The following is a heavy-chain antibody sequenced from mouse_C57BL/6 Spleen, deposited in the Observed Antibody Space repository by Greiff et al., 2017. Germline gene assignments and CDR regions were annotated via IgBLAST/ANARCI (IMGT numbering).Heavy chain of an antibody. J-gene: IGHJ3*01. Sequence: QVQLQQPGAELVKPGASVKLFCKASGYTFTSYWMQWVKQRPGQGLEWIGEIDPSDSYTNYNQKFKGKATLTVDTSSSTAYMQLSSLTSEDSAVYYCANGGVRAWFAYWGQGTLVTVSA. CDR3: ANGGVRAWFAY. CDR1: GYTFTSYW. D-gene: IGHD5-1*01. CDR2: IDPSDSYT. V-gene: IGHV1-50*01.